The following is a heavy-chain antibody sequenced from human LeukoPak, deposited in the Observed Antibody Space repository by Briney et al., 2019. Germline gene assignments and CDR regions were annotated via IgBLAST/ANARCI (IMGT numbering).Heavy chain of an antibody. J-gene: IGHJ4*02. CDR1: GGSFSGYY. CDR2: INHSGST. D-gene: IGHD3-10*01. Sequence: SETLSLTCAVYGGSFSGYYWSWIRQPPGKGLEWIGEINHSGSTNYNPSLKSRVTISVDTSKNQFSLKLSSVTAADTAVYYCARQNYYGSGTYYIWGQGTLVTVSS. V-gene: IGHV4-34*01. CDR3: ARQNYYGSGTYYI.